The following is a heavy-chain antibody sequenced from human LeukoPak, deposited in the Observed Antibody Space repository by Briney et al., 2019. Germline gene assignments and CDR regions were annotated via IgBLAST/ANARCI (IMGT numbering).Heavy chain of an antibody. V-gene: IGHV4-59*08. CDR2: IYYSGST. Sequence: KSSETLSLTCTVSGGSISSYYWSWIRQPPGKGLEWIGYIYYSGSTNYNPSLKSRVTISVDTSKNQFSLKLSSVTAADTAVYYCARHERIIYLNWFDPWGQGTLVTVSS. CDR1: GGSISSYY. CDR3: ARHERIIYLNWFDP. D-gene: IGHD2-8*01. J-gene: IGHJ5*02.